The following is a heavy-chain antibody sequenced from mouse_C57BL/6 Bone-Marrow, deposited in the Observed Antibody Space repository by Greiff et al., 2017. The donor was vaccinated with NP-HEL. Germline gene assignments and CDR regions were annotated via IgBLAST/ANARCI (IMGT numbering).Heavy chain of an antibody. Sequence: EVQLVESGGGLVKPGGSLKLSCAASGFTFSDYGMHWVRQAPEKGLEWVAYISSGSSTIYYADPVKGRFTISRDNAKNTLFLQMTSLRSEDTAMYYCARRYRGLYYYAMDYWGQGTSVTVSS. CDR2: ISSGSSTI. V-gene: IGHV5-17*01. D-gene: IGHD2-12*01. J-gene: IGHJ4*01. CDR3: ARRYRGLYYYAMDY. CDR1: GFTFSDYG.